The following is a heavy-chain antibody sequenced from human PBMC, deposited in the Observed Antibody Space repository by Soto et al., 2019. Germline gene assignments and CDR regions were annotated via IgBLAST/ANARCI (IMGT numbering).Heavy chain of an antibody. CDR1: GYTFTSCV. Sequence: SVNVSCRGSGYTFTSCVMHWVRQAPGQGLEWMGIINPSGGSISDAQKFQGRVTMTRDTSTSTVYMELSSLRSEATAVYYCARASHSTAYFDYWGQGTLVTVSS. J-gene: IGHJ4*02. V-gene: IGHV1-46*01. CDR3: ARASHSTAYFDY. CDR2: INPSGGSI.